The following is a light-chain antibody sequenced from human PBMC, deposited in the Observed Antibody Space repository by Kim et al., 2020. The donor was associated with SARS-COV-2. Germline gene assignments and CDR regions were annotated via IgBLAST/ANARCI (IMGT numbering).Light chain of an antibody. V-gene: IGKV3-20*01. J-gene: IGKJ2*01. Sequence: CPGEGVTLSCGASQRITSNYIAWYQHKVGQAPRLIMYGASNRATGIPDRFSGSGSGTDFTLVISRLEPEDFALYYCQQYHSIPYTFGQGTKLEI. CDR1: QRITSNY. CDR2: GAS. CDR3: QQYHSIPYT.